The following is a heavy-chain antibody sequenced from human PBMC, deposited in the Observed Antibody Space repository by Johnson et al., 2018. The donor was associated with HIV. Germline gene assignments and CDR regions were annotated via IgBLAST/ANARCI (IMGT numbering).Heavy chain of an antibody. Sequence: QVQLVESGGGVVRPGGSLRLSCVASQFSFSSYGLHWIRQAPGKGLEWLAAISFAGTNDYYADSVKGRFTISRDNSKNTLYLQMNSLRAEDTAVYYCRSSSSSSPGAFDIWGQGTMVTVSS. J-gene: IGHJ3*02. D-gene: IGHD6-6*01. V-gene: IGHV3-30*03. CDR1: QFSFSSYG. CDR3: RSSSSSSPGAFDI. CDR2: ISFAGTND.